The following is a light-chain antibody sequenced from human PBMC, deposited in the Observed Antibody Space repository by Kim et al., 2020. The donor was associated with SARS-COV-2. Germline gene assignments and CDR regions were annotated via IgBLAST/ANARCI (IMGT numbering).Light chain of an antibody. CDR1: NIGSKS. J-gene: IGLJ2*01. Sequence: APRKAARISCGGDNIGSKSVHWYQQKSGQAPVLLIYYDSYRPSGIPARFSASNSGNTATLTISRVEAGDEADYYCQVWDSSSDHVIFGGGTKLTVL. V-gene: IGLV3-21*04. CDR3: QVWDSSSDHVI. CDR2: YDS.